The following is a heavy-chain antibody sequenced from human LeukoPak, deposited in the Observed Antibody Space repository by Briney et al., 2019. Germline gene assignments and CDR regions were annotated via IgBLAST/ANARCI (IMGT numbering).Heavy chain of an antibody. CDR2: INHSGST. CDR1: GGSFSGYY. CDR3: ARGYHSVAGAHFYYYYYYMGV. J-gene: IGHJ6*03. V-gene: IGHV4-34*01. D-gene: IGHD6-19*01. Sequence: SETLSLTCAVYGGSFSGYYWSWIRQPPGKGLEWIGEINHSGSTNYNPSLKSRVTISVDTSKNQFSLKLSSVTAADTAVYYCARGYHSVAGAHFYYYYYYMGVWGKGTTVTVSS.